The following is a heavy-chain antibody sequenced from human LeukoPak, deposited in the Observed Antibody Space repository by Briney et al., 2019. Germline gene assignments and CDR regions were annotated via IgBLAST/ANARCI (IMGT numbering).Heavy chain of an antibody. D-gene: IGHD2-8*01. V-gene: IGHV4-39*07. CDR2: IYNNGRP. J-gene: IGHJ4*02. Sequence: SETLSLTCSVSGDSVSNSRVYWGWIRQAPGEGLEWVGSIYNNGRPYYKSSLESQVTISVDTPKNQFSLKLTSVTAADTAVYYCAREGASQGVRGFDYWGQGTRVTVSS. CDR1: GDSVSNSRVY. CDR3: AREGASQGVRGFDY.